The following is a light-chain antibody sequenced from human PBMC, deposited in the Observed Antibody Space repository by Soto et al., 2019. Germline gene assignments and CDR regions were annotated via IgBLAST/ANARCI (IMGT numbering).Light chain of an antibody. CDR2: DAS. Sequence: EIVMTQSPTTLSLSPGERATLSCRASQSVSSYLAWYQQKPGQAPRLLIYDASNRDSGIPARFSGSGSGTDFTITISSLEPEDFAVYYCQQRSNWPPLTFGGGTKVEIK. CDR3: QQRSNWPPLT. J-gene: IGKJ4*01. V-gene: IGKV3-11*01. CDR1: QSVSSY.